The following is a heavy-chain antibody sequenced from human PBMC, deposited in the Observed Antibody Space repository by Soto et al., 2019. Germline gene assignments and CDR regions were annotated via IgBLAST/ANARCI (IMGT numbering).Heavy chain of an antibody. J-gene: IGHJ5*02. Sequence: PGGSLRLSCAASGFTFSSYAMSWVRQAPGKGLEWVSAISGSGGSTYYAESVKGRFTISRDNSKNTLYLQMNSLRAEDTAVYYCARQKEGRKQWLLDPWGQGTLVTVSS. D-gene: IGHD6-19*01. CDR1: GFTFSSYA. CDR3: ARQKEGRKQWLLDP. V-gene: IGHV3-23*01. CDR2: ISGSGGST.